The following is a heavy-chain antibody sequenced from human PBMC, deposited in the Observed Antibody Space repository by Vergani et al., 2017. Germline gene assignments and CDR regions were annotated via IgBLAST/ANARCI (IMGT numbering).Heavy chain of an antibody. Sequence: EVQLVESGGGLVQPGGSLRLSCAASGFTFSSYAMHWVRQAPGKGLEYVSAISSNGGSTYYANSVKGRFTISRDNSKNTLYLQMGSLRAEDMAVYYCARAHLSSSSWYPGWCDPWGQGTLVTVSS. CDR1: GFTFSSYA. CDR3: ARAHLSSSSWYPGWCDP. CDR2: ISSNGGST. J-gene: IGHJ5*02. V-gene: IGHV3-64*01. D-gene: IGHD6-13*01.